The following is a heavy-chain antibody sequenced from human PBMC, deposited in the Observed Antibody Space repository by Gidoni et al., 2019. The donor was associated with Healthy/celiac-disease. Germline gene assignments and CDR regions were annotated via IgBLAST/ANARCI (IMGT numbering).Heavy chain of an antibody. Sequence: QVQLQESGPGLVKPSQTLSLTCTVSGGSIRSGSYYWSWIRQPAGKGLEWIGRIYTSGSTNYNPSLKSRVTMSVDTSKNQFSLKLSSVTAADTAVYYCARDRGVRTIFGVVTPDAFDIWGQGTMVTVSS. CDR1: GGSIRSGSYY. J-gene: IGHJ3*02. CDR3: ARDRGVRTIFGVVTPDAFDI. CDR2: IYTSGST. D-gene: IGHD3-3*01. V-gene: IGHV4-61*02.